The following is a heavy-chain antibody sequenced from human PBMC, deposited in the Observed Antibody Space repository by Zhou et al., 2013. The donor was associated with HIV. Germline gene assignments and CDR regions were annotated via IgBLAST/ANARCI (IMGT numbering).Heavy chain of an antibody. CDR3: ARGVYYDF. Sequence: QVQLVQSGAEVKKPGASVKVSCKASGYTFTTYGISWVRQAPGQGLEWMGWISTYYGNTNYAQKFQDRVTMTTDTSTNTAYMEVRSLTPDDTAVYFCARGVYYDFWGQGTLVHRLL. CDR2: ISTYYGNT. D-gene: IGHD2-8*01. V-gene: IGHV1-18*01. J-gene: IGHJ4*02. CDR1: GYTFTTYG.